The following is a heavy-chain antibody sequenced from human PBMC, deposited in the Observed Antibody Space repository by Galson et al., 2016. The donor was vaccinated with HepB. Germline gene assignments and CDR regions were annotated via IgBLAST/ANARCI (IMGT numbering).Heavy chain of an antibody. J-gene: IGHJ4*02. CDR2: IFYSGGT. V-gene: IGHV4-59*01. D-gene: IGHD3-10*01. CDR3: ARTTYGSGSPVDY. CDR1: GGSINNYY. Sequence: SETLSLTCTVSGGSINNYYWHWIRQSPGKGLEWIGYIFYSGGTNYNPSLNSRVTISVDTSKRWLSLRLSSVTAADTAVYYCARTTYGSGSPVDYWGQGTLVTVSS.